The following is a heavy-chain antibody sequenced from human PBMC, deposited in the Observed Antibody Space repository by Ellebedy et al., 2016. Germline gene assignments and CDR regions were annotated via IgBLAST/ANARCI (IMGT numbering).Heavy chain of an antibody. D-gene: IGHD5-18*01. CDR1: GFTFSNAR. Sequence: GGSLRLSCAASGFTFSNARMNWVRQAPGKGLEWVGRIKSKTDGGAADYAAPVKGRFTISRDDSKNTLYLQMNSLTTEDTAVYFCTTVYRYNYDSVWGQGTLATVSS. J-gene: IGHJ4*02. CDR3: TTVYRYNYDSV. V-gene: IGHV3-15*01. CDR2: IKSKTDGGAA.